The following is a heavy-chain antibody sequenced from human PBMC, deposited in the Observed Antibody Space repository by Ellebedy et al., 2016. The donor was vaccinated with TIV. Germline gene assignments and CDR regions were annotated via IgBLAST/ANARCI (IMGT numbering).Heavy chain of an antibody. V-gene: IGHV4-34*01. Sequence: SETLSLTCAVYGGSFSGYYWSWIRQPPGKGLEWIGEINHSGSTNYNPSLKSRVTISVDTSKNQFSLKLSSVTAADTAVYYCASPGGAYSGYDFSLDYWGQGTLVTVSS. CDR3: ASPGGAYSGYDFSLDY. CDR2: INHSGST. D-gene: IGHD5-12*01. J-gene: IGHJ4*02. CDR1: GGSFSGYY.